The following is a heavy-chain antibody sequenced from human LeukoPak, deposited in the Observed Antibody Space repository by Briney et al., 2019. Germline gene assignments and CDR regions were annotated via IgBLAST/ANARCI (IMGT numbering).Heavy chain of an antibody. D-gene: IGHD6-13*01. Sequence: GGSLGLSCAASGFTFSTYAMYWVRQAPGKGLEWVAVILYDGSNEYYADSVKGRFIISRDNSKNTLYLQMNSLRAEDTAVYYCAKGYSSSWYSTYFDFWGQGTLVTVSS. CDR1: GFTFSTYA. J-gene: IGHJ4*02. V-gene: IGHV3-30*04. CDR2: ILYDGSNE. CDR3: AKGYSSSWYSTYFDF.